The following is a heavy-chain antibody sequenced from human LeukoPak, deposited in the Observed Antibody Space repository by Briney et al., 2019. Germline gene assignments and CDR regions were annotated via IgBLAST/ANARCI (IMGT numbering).Heavy chain of an antibody. CDR1: GFTFSSYG. Sequence: GGSLRLSCAASGFTFSSYGVHWVRQAPGKGLEWVAVISYDGSNKYYADSVKGRFTISRDNSKNTLYLQMNSLRAEDTAVYYCAKGETGYCSGGSCYTEYWGQGTLVTVSS. CDR2: ISYDGSNK. V-gene: IGHV3-30*18. D-gene: IGHD2-15*01. J-gene: IGHJ4*02. CDR3: AKGETGYCSGGSCYTEY.